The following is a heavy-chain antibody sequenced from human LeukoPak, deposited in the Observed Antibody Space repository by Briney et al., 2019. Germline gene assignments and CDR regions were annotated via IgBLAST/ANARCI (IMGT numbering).Heavy chain of an antibody. Sequence: SETLSLTCAVYGGSFSGYYWSWIRQPPGKGLEWIGGINHSGSTNYNPSLKSRVTISVDTSKNQFSLKLSSVTAADTAVYYCARGPRAVWYYYGMDVWGQGTTVTVSS. CDR2: INHSGST. J-gene: IGHJ6*02. CDR1: GGSFSGYY. D-gene: IGHD3-16*01. V-gene: IGHV4-34*01. CDR3: ARGPRAVWYYYGMDV.